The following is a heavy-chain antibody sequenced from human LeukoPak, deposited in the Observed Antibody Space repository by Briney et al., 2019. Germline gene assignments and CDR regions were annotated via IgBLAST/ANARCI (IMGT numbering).Heavy chain of an antibody. D-gene: IGHD2-2*01. CDR2: INSDGSST. CDR1: GITFSSYW. J-gene: IGHJ3*02. CDR3: ARSASYIVVVPAASDAFDI. Sequence: GGSLGLSCAASGITFSSYWMHWVRQGPGKGLVWVSRINSDGSSTTYADSVKGRFTISRDNAKNTLYLQMSSLRAEDTAVYYCARSASYIVVVPAASDAFDIWGQGTLVTVSS. V-gene: IGHV3-74*01.